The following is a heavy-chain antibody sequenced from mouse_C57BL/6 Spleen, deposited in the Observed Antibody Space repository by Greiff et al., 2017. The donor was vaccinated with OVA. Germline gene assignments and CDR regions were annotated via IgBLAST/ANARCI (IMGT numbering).Heavy chain of an antibody. Sequence: QVQLQQSGAELVKPGASVKISCKASGYAFSSYWMNWVKQRPGKGLEWIGQIYPGDGDTNYNGKFKGKATLTADKSSSTAYMQLSSLTSEDSAVYFCATRPYYGYDYFDYWGQGTTLTVSS. V-gene: IGHV1-80*01. J-gene: IGHJ2*01. CDR2: IYPGDGDT. CDR1: GYAFSSYW. CDR3: ATRPYYGYDYFDY. D-gene: IGHD2-2*01.